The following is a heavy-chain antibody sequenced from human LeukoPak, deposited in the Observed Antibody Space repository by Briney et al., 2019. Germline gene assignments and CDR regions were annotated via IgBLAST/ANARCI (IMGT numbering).Heavy chain of an antibody. V-gene: IGHV1-69*13. CDR3: ARKLRLGGNWFDP. Sequence: LEASVKVSCKTSGGTFTSYAMTWVRQAPGQGLEWMGKIIPISGTTNYAQKFQGRVTFTADESTSTAYMELSSLRSEDTALYYCARKLRLGGNWFDPWGQGTLVTVSS. D-gene: IGHD1-26*01. J-gene: IGHJ5*02. CDR2: IIPISGTT. CDR1: GGTFTSYA.